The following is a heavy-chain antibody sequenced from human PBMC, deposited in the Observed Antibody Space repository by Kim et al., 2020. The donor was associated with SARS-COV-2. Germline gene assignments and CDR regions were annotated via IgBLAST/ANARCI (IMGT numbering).Heavy chain of an antibody. CDR3: AKDPDYDFWSGYLDYFEY. J-gene: IGHJ4*02. CDR2: ISGSGGTT. V-gene: IGHV3-23*01. Sequence: GGSLRLSCEASGFTFSNYGMSWVRQAPGKGLEWISAISGSGGTTYYADSVKGRITISRDNSKNTLFLQMNSLRAEDTAVYYCAKDPDYDFWSGYLDYFEYWGQGTLVTVSS. D-gene: IGHD3-3*01. CDR1: GFTFSNYG.